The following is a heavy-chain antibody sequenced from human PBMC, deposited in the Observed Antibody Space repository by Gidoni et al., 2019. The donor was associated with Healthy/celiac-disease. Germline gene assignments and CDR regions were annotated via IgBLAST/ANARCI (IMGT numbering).Heavy chain of an antibody. J-gene: IGHJ5*02. V-gene: IGHV4-59*01. CDR3: ARGPYDSSGYPHWFDP. D-gene: IGHD3-22*01. CDR2: IYYSGST. CDR1: GGSISSYY. Sequence: QVQLQESGPGLVKPSETLSLTCTVSGGSISSYYWSWIRQPPGKGLEWIGYIYYSGSTNYNPSLKSRVTISVDTSKNQFSLKLSSVTAADTAVYYCARGPYDSSGYPHWFDPWGQGTLVTVSS.